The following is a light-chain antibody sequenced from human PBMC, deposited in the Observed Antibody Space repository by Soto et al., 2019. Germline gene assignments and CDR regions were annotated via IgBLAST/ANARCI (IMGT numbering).Light chain of an antibody. CDR3: AAWDDSLSAPWV. CDR1: SSNIGSNY. V-gene: IGLV1-47*01. CDR2: RNN. J-gene: IGLJ3*02. Sequence: QSVLTQLPSASGTPGQRVTISCSGSSSNIGSNYVYWYQQLPGTAPKLLIYRNNQRPSGVPDRFSGSKSGTSASLAISGLRSEDEADYYCAAWDDSLSAPWVFGGGTKVTVL.